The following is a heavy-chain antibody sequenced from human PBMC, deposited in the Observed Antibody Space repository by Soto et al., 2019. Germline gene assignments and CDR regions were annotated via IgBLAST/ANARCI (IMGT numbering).Heavy chain of an antibody. Sequence: GGSLRLSCAASGVSIISHYMSWVRQAPGKGLEWISLIYAGGSTFYADSVKGRFTISRDNSKNTLYLQMDSLTAADTAVYYCASGEHGYNKCYFDFWGEGTLVTVSS. CDR1: GVSIISHY. CDR2: IYAGGST. V-gene: IGHV3-53*01. D-gene: IGHD5-12*01. CDR3: ASGEHGYNKCYFDF. J-gene: IGHJ4*02.